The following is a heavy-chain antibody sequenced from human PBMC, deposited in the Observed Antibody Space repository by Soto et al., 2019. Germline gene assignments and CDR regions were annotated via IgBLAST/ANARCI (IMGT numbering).Heavy chain of an antibody. Sequence: EVQLVESGGGLVQPGGSLRLSCAASGFTFSSYWMTWLRQAPGKGLEWVANINPDGSAKYYVDSVKGRFTISRDNAKNSRYLQMNSLRVDDTAVYYGAAPPTGNGYCNHWGQGALVTVSS. D-gene: IGHD2-21*02. CDR3: AAPPTGNGYCNH. V-gene: IGHV3-7*01. CDR2: INPDGSAK. CDR1: GFTFSSYW. J-gene: IGHJ1*01.